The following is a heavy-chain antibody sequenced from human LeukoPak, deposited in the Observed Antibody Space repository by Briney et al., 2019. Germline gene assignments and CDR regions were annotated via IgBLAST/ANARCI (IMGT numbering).Heavy chain of an antibody. V-gene: IGHV1-2*02. J-gene: IGHJ4*02. CDR1: GYTFTGYY. Sequence: ASVKVSCKASGYTFTGYYMHWVRQAPGQGLEWMGWINPNSGGTNYAQKFQGRVTMTRDTSISTAYMELSRLRSDDTAVYYCARESGSEWYYYDSWGQGTLVTVSS. CDR3: ARESGSEWYYYDS. D-gene: IGHD3-22*01. CDR2: INPNSGGT.